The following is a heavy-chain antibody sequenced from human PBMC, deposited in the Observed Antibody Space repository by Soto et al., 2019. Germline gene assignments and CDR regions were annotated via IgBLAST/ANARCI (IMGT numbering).Heavy chain of an antibody. Sequence: VQLVESGGGVVQPGRSLRLSCAASGFTFSDYAMHWVRQAPGKGLEWVAVVSHDGRNTHYADYVKGRFTISRDSSKXXXXXXXXXXXXXXXXXXXXAXXXXXXXVTSDFNYWGQGALVTVSS. CDR2: VSHDGRNT. CDR3: AXXXXXXXVTSDFNY. CDR1: GFTFSDYA. V-gene: IGHV3-30*03. J-gene: IGHJ4*02.